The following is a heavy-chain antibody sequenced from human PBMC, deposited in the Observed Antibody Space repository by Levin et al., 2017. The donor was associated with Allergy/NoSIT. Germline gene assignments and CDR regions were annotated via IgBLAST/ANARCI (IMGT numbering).Heavy chain of an antibody. J-gene: IGHJ6*02. CDR1: GNSISTYY. Sequence: SETLSLTCTVSGNSISTYYWSWIRQPPGKGLEWIGYIYSRGNINYNPSLKSRLTMSLDISNNHFSLNLSSVTATDTAVYYCAKGNSAPGYGMDVWGQGTTVTVSS. CDR3: AKGNSAPGYGMDV. CDR2: IYSRGNI. V-gene: IGHV4-59*01. D-gene: IGHD1-26*01.